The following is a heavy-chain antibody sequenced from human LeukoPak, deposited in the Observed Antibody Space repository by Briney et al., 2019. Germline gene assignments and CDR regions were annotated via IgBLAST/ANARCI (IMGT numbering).Heavy chain of an antibody. CDR2: IYYSWSS. V-gene: IGHV4-31*03. Sequence: SESLSLTCTVSGCSINSGGSYWSWIRQHPGKGLEWIGCIYYSWSSYYNSSLKSRVTLSLDTSKNQFSLKLSSVTAADTAVYYCARDNGDYRSIYYYMDVWGKGTTVTVSS. D-gene: IGHD4-11*01. J-gene: IGHJ6*03. CDR3: ARDNGDYRSIYYYMDV. CDR1: GCSINSGGSY.